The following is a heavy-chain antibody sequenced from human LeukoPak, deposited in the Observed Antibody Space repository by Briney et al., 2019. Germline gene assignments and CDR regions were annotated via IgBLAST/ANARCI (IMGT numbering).Heavy chain of an antibody. D-gene: IGHD1-26*01. V-gene: IGHV1-46*01. CDR3: ARGAPSVGATTTGSAFDI. J-gene: IGHJ3*02. CDR1: GYTFTSYY. CDR2: INPSGGST. Sequence: GASVKVSCKASGYTFTSYYMLWVRQAPGQGLEWMGIINPSGGSTSYAQKFQGRVTMTRDTSTSTVYMELSSLTSEDTAVYYCARGAPSVGATTTGSAFDIWGQGTMVTVSS.